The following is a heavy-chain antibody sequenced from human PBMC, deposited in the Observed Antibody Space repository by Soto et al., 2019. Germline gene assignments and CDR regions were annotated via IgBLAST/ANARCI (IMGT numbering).Heavy chain of an antibody. CDR3: ARWWSGSRQAFDP. V-gene: IGHV4-31*03. D-gene: IGHD3-3*01. Sequence: QVQLQESGPGLVKPSETLSLTCTVSGGSISSGDYYWSWIRQHPGKGLEWIGDIYYSGSTYYNPSLKSRVTITVDTSKNQFSVKLSSVTAADTAVYYCARWWSGSRQAFDPWGQGTLVTVSS. J-gene: IGHJ5*02. CDR2: IYYSGST. CDR1: GGSISSGDYY.